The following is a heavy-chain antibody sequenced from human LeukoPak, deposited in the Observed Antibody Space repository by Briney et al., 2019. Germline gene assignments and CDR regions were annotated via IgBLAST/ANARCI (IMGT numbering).Heavy chain of an antibody. CDR1: GYTFTTYV. CDR3: ARLISGSFSNWFDP. CDR2: INTYTRNP. Sequence: ASVKVSCKASGYTFTTYVLNWVRQAPGQGFEWMGFINTYTRNPTYAQGFTGRFVFSLDTSVSTAYLQISNLKAEDTAVYYCARLISGSFSNWFDPWGQGTLVTVSS. V-gene: IGHV7-4-1*02. J-gene: IGHJ5*02. D-gene: IGHD1-26*01.